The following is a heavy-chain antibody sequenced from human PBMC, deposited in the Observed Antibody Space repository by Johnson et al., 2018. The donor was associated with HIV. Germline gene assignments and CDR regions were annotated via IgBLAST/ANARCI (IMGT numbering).Heavy chain of an antibody. V-gene: IGHV3-23*04. CDR2: ITGTGGDT. J-gene: IGHJ3*02. Sequence: VQLVESGGGVVQPGRSLRLSCAASGFTFSSYGISWVRQAPGKGLEWVSGITGTGGDTYYADSVKGRFTISRDNSKNMVFLHMNSLRAEDTAVYYCASQVRGLWLGVDAFDIWGQGTMVTVSS. D-gene: IGHD3-10*01. CDR1: GFTFSSYG. CDR3: ASQVRGLWLGVDAFDI.